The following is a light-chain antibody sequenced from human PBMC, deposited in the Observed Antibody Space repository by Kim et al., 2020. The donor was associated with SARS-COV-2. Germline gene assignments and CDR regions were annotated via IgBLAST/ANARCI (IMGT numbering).Light chain of an antibody. V-gene: IGLV1-40*01. CDR2: GNN. CDR1: SSNIGAGYD. J-gene: IGLJ1*01. CDR3: QSYDNSLSGYV. Sequence: QSVLTQPPSVSGAPGQRVTISCTGSSSNIGAGYDVHWYQQLPGTAPKLLIYGNNNRPSGVHDRFSGSKSGTSASLAITGLQAEDEADYYCQSYDNSLSGYVFGTGTKVTVL.